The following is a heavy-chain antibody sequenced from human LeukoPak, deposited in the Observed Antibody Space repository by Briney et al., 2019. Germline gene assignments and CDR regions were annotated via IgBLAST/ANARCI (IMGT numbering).Heavy chain of an antibody. V-gene: IGHV4-59*01. J-gene: IGHJ6*02. Sequence: SETLSLTCTVSGGSISSYYWSWIRQPPGKGLEWIGYIYYSGSTNYNPSLKSRVTISVDTSKNQFSLKLSSVTAADTAVYYCARDLLGDYYGSGSYGMDVWGQGTTVTVSS. CDR3: ARDLLGDYYGSGSYGMDV. CDR2: IYYSGST. CDR1: GGSISSYY. D-gene: IGHD3-10*01.